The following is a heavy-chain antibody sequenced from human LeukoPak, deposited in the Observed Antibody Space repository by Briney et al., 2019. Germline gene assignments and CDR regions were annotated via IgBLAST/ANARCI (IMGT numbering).Heavy chain of an antibody. Sequence: SETLSLTCTVSGGSISSSSYYWGWIRQPPGKGLEWIGYIYYSGSTNYNPSLKSRVTISVDTSKNQFSLKLSSVTAADTAVYYCAREGGYSYGDAPLHFDYWGQGTLVTVSS. CDR2: IYYSGST. J-gene: IGHJ4*02. V-gene: IGHV4-61*05. D-gene: IGHD5-18*01. CDR3: AREGGYSYGDAPLHFDY. CDR1: GGSISSSSYY.